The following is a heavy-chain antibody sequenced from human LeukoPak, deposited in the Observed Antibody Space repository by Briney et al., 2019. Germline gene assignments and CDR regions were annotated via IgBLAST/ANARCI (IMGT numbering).Heavy chain of an antibody. D-gene: IGHD6-19*01. CDR3: ARSSGWYG. J-gene: IGHJ4*02. V-gene: IGHV3-74*01. Sequence: PGGSLRLSCAASGFTFSGYWMYWVRQAPGKGLVWVSLINSDGSSTNYADSVKGRFTISRDNAKNSLYLQMNSLRAEDTAVYYCARSSGWYGWGQGTLVTV. CDR2: INSDGSST. CDR1: GFTFSGYW.